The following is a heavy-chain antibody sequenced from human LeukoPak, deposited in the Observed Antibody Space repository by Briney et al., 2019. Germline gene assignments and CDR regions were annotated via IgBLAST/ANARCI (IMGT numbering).Heavy chain of an antibody. V-gene: IGHV3-74*01. J-gene: IGHJ4*02. D-gene: IGHD5-24*01. CDR2: INSDGSST. CDR1: GFTFSSYW. CDR3: ASASRDGYFY. Sequence: TGGSLRPSCAASGFTFSSYWMHWVRQAPGKGLVWVSRINSDGSSTSYADSVKGRFTISRDNAKNTLYLQMSSLRAEDTAVYYCASASRDGYFYWGQGTLVTVSS.